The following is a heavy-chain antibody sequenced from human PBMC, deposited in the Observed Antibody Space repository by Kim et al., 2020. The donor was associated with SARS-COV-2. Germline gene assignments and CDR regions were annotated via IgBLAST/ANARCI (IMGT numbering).Heavy chain of an antibody. Sequence: ASVKVSCKASGYTFTGYYMHWVRQAPGQGLEWMGWINPNSGGTNYAQKFQGWVTMTRDTSISTAYMELSRLRSDDTAVYYCARATYYDFWSGYYTPPYYYYGMDVWGQGTTVTVSS. J-gene: IGHJ6*02. D-gene: IGHD3-3*01. CDR1: GYTFTGYY. CDR2: INPNSGGT. CDR3: ARATYYDFWSGYYTPPYYYYGMDV. V-gene: IGHV1-2*04.